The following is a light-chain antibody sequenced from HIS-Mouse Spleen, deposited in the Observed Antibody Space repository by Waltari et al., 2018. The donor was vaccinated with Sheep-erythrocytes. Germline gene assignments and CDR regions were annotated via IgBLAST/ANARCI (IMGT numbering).Light chain of an antibody. CDR1: SSAVGGFPY. CDR3: CSYAGSYNHV. J-gene: IGLJ1*01. CDR2: DVR. Sequence: QSALTQPRSVSGSSGQSVTITCTGTSSAVGGFPYLSWYQQHPGKAPRLLIYDVRKRPSGVPDRFSGSKSGNTASLPISGLQAEDEADYYCCSYAGSYNHVFATGTKVTVL. V-gene: IGLV2-11*01.